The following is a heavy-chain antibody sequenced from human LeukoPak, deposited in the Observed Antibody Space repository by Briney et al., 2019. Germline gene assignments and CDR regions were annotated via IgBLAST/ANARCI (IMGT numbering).Heavy chain of an antibody. D-gene: IGHD3-9*01. CDR1: GFTLNNYW. V-gene: IGHV3-7*03. CDR3: ARDLSNKILTTYYDVFDI. J-gene: IGHJ3*02. Sequence: GGSLRLSCAASGFTLNNYWMTWVRQAPGEGLEWVANIKQDGSRKHYVDSVEGRFTISRDNARNSLYLQMNSLRAEDTAVYYCARDLSNKILTTYYDVFDIWGQGTLVTVSS. CDR2: IKQDGSRK.